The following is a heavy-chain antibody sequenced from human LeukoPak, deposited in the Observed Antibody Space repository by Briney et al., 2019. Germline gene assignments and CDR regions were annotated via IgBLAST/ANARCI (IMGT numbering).Heavy chain of an antibody. CDR2: IIPIFGTA. CDR1: GGTFSSYA. Sequence: SVKVSCKASGGTFSSYAISWVRQAPGQGLEWMGGIIPIFGTATYAQKFQGRVTITADESTSTAYMELSSLRSEDTAVYYCAREWGVAGTMVRGVIDYYYYGMDVWGQGTTVTVSS. CDR3: AREWGVAGTMVRGVIDYYYYGMDV. V-gene: IGHV1-69*13. D-gene: IGHD3-10*01. J-gene: IGHJ6*02.